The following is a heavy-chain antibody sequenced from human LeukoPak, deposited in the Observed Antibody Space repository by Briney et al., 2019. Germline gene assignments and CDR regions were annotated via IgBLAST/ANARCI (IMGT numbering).Heavy chain of an antibody. Sequence: ASVRVSCKASGYTFTSYGISWVRQAPGQGPEWMGWISTYNGNTNYAQKLQGRVTMTTDTSTSTAYMELRSLRSDDTAVYYCAREERGYSFYPWGQGTLVTASS. D-gene: IGHD5-18*01. CDR2: ISTYNGNT. CDR3: AREERGYSFYP. CDR1: GYTFTSYG. J-gene: IGHJ5*02. V-gene: IGHV1-18*04.